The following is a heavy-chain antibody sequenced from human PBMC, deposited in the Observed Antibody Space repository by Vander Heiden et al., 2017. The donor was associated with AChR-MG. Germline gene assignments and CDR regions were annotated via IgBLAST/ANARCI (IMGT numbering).Heavy chain of an antibody. Sequence: QAQLVQSGAELKKPGASVRVSCKASGYTFTSHGISWVRQVPGQGLEWMGWISGYNGNTNYVQNLQGRVTMTTDTSTSTAYMELRTLTPDDTAVYYCARDECLCPEGRSGVHAFDHWGQGTLVIVSS. CDR1: GYTFTSHG. D-gene: IGHD3-3*01. J-gene: IGHJ4*02. CDR3: ARDECLCPEGRSGVHAFDH. V-gene: IGHV1-18*01. CDR2: ISGYNGNT.